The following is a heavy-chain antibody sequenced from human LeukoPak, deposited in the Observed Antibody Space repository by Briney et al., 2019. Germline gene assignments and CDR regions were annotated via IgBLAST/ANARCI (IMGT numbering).Heavy chain of an antibody. Sequence: PGGSLRLSCAASGFTFSSYAMHWVRQAPGKGLEYVSAISSNGGSTYYANSVKGRFTISRDNSKNTLYLQMGSLRAKDMAVYYCARGLYSSSWHDAFDIWGQGTMVTVSS. J-gene: IGHJ3*02. CDR3: ARGLYSSSWHDAFDI. CDR2: ISSNGGST. V-gene: IGHV3-64*01. CDR1: GFTFSSYA. D-gene: IGHD6-13*01.